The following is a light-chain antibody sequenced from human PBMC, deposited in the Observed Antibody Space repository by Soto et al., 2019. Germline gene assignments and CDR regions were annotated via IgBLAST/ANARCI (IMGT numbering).Light chain of an antibody. J-gene: IGKJ5*01. CDR3: QPAKSFRLH. Sequence: DIQMTQSPSSVSASVGDSVTITCRASQGISGWLAWYQQKPGEAPKLLIYAASNLQSGVPSRFSGSGSGTDFTLTINSLQPEDFETYYCQPAKSFRLHLGQGTRPESK. CDR1: QGISGW. CDR2: AAS. V-gene: IGKV1D-12*01.